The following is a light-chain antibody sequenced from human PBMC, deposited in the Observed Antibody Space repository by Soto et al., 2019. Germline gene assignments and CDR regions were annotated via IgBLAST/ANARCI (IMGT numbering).Light chain of an antibody. CDR2: KAS. CDR3: QQYNSYLIT. V-gene: IGKV1-5*03. Sequence: GDRVTITCRASQSISVWLAWYQQKPGKAPKLLIYKASSLETGVPSRFSGSGSGTEFTLTINSLQPDDFATYYCQQYNSYLITFGQGTQLEIK. CDR1: QSISVW. J-gene: IGKJ5*01.